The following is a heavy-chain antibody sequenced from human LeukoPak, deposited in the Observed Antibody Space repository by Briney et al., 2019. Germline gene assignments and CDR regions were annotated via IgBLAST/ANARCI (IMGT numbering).Heavy chain of an antibody. J-gene: IGHJ6*03. CDR2: IYTSGST. Sequence: SETLSLTCAVYGGSFSGYYWSWIRQPAGKGLEWIGRIYTSGSTNYNPSLKSRVTMSVDTSKNQFSLTLSSVTAADTAVYYCARDRGQLRYFDWSTEGLYYYYYYMDVWGKGTTVTISS. V-gene: IGHV4-4*07. D-gene: IGHD3-9*01. CDR1: GGSFSGYY. CDR3: ARDRGQLRYFDWSTEGLYYYYYYMDV.